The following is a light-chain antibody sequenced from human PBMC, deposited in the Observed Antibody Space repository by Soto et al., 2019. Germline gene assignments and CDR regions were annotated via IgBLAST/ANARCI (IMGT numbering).Light chain of an antibody. J-gene: IGKJ3*01. CDR2: KAS. CDR3: QQYNSYPFT. V-gene: IGKV1-5*03. Sequence: DIQMTQSPSTLSASVGDRVTITCRASQSISSWLAWYQQKPGKDPKLLIYKASSLESGVPSRFRVSGSATEFTLTISSLQPDDFATYYCQQYNSYPFTFGPGTKVDIK. CDR1: QSISSW.